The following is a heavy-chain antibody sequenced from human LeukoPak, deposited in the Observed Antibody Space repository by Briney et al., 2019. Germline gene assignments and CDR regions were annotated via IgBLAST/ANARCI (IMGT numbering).Heavy chain of an antibody. J-gene: IGHJ4*02. D-gene: IGHD5-18*01. CDR1: GFTFSSYA. Sequence: GGSLRLSCAASGFTFSSYAMSWVRQAPGKGLEWVSAISGSGGSTYYADSVKGRFTISRDNSKNTLYLQMNNLRAEDTAVYYCAKDHTAMVAFDYWGQGTLVTVSS. CDR2: ISGSGGST. CDR3: AKDHTAMVAFDY. V-gene: IGHV3-23*01.